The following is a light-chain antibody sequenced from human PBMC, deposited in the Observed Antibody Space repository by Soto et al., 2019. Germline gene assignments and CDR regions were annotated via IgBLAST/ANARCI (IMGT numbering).Light chain of an antibody. CDR2: DAS. CDR3: QHYSLYSPWT. CDR1: QTISSW. V-gene: IGKV1-5*01. Sequence: DIQMTQSPSALSASVGDRVTITCRASQTISSWLAWYQQKPGEAPRLLIYDASSLQSGVPSRFGGSGSGTDFTLTITSLLPDDCATYYCQHYSLYSPWTLGQGTKVDIK. J-gene: IGKJ1*01.